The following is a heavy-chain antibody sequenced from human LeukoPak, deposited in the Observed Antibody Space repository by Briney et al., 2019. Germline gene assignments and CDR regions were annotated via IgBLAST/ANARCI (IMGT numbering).Heavy chain of an antibody. Sequence: ASVKVSCKASGYTFISYYMHWVRQAPGQGLEWMGIINPSSGSTNYAQKFQGRVTMTRNTSISTAYMELSSLRSEDTAVYYCARALGIVVVISAYWGQGTLVTVSS. CDR3: ARALGIVVVISAY. J-gene: IGHJ4*02. V-gene: IGHV1-46*01. CDR1: GYTFISYY. D-gene: IGHD3-22*01. CDR2: INPSSGST.